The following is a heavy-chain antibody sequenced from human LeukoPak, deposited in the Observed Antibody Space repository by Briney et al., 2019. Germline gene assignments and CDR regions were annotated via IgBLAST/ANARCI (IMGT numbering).Heavy chain of an antibody. CDR2: ISGSGGST. V-gene: IGHV3-23*01. D-gene: IGHD3-3*01. J-gene: IGHJ4*02. CDR1: GFTFSSYA. CDR3: AKDRRFFEWLLYYFDY. Sequence: QPGGSLRLSCAASGFTFSSYAMSWVRPAPGKGLEWVSAISGSGGSTYYADSVKGRFTISRDNSKNTLYLQMNSLRAEDTAVNYCAKDRRFFEWLLYYFDYWGQGALVTVSS.